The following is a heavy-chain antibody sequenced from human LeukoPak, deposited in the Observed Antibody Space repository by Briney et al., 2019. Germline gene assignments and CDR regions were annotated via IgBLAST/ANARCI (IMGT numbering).Heavy chain of an antibody. J-gene: IGHJ4*02. D-gene: IGHD6-19*01. CDR2: IYRDGST. CDR1: AFIISDNF. CDR3: ARDSSGTQVFDL. V-gene: IGHV3-53*01. Sequence: GGSLRLSCAASAFIISDNFMNWVRQAPGKGLEWVSVIYRDGSTYYADSVKGRFTISRDNSKNTLYLQMNSLSAEDTAAYYCARDSSGTQVFDLWGPGTLVTVSS.